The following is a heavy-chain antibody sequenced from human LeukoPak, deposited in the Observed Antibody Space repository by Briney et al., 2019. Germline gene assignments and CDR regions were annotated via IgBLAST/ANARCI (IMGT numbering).Heavy chain of an antibody. Sequence: GGSLRLTCATSGLTFRTTWMHWVRQAPGKGLMWVSRMNGEGTTIDYADSVKGRFTVSRDYAKNTLFLQMNNLRTEDTALYFCATARNFRFDYWGQGTLVTVSS. D-gene: IGHD1-7*01. CDR1: GLTFRTTW. CDR3: ATARNFRFDY. CDR2: MNGEGTTI. J-gene: IGHJ4*02. V-gene: IGHV3-74*01.